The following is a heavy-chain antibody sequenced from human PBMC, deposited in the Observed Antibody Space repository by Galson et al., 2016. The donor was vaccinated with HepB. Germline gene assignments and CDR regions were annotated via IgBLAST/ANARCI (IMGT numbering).Heavy chain of an antibody. J-gene: IGHJ6*02. CDR3: ARVFTMVRGVTNTFHYYGMDV. V-gene: IGHV1-2*02. CDR2: INPNSGGT. CDR1: GYTLTDYY. D-gene: IGHD3-10*01. Sequence: SLKVSCTASGYTLTDYYIHWVRQAPGQGLEWMGWINPNSGGTNYAQKFQGRVTMTRDTSISTAYMELSGLKSDDTAVYYCARVFTMVRGVTNTFHYYGMDVWGQGTTVTVSS.